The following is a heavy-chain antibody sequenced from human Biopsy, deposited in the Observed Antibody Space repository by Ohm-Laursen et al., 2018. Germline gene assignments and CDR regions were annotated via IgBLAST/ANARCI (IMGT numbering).Heavy chain of an antibody. CDR1: GFTFSSHG. CDR2: FSYDGINK. J-gene: IGHJ4*02. CDR3: LREAATGYYRTADF. V-gene: IGHV3-30*03. D-gene: IGHD3-9*01. Sequence: SLRLSCAASGFTFSSHGMHWVRQAPGKGLEWVAHFSYDGINKHYADSVKGRFTISKDNSKNALSLQMNSLRVEDTAMYYCLREAATGYYRTADFWGQGTLVTVSS.